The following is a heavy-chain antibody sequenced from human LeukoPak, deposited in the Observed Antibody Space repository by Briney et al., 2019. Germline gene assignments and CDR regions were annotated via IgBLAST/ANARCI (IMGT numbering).Heavy chain of an antibody. CDR1: GFTFSSYS. Sequence: PGGSLRLSCAASGFTFSSYSMNWVRQAPGKGLEWVSAISGSGGSTYYADSVKGRFTISRDNSKNTLYLQMNSLRAEDTAVYYCAKTAMVRGVSVNFDYWGQGTLVTVSS. D-gene: IGHD3-10*01. V-gene: IGHV3-23*01. CDR2: ISGSGGST. CDR3: AKTAMVRGVSVNFDY. J-gene: IGHJ4*02.